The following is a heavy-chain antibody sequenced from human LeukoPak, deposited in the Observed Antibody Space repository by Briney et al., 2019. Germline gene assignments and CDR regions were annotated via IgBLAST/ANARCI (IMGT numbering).Heavy chain of an antibody. J-gene: IGHJ3*02. CDR1: GFTFSSYA. V-gene: IGHV3-23*01. CDR3: AREKNTATGAFDI. Sequence: GGSLRLSCAASGFTFSSYAMSWVRQAPGKGLEWVSAISGSGGSTYYADSVKGRFTISRDNAKNSLYLQMNSLRAEDTAVYYCAREKNTATGAFDIWGQGTMVTVSS. CDR2: ISGSGGST. D-gene: IGHD5-18*01.